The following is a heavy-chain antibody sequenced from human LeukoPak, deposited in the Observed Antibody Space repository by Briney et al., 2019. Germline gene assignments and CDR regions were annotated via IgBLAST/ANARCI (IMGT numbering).Heavy chain of an antibody. CDR1: GFTFSSYE. CDR2: ISSSGSTI. V-gene: IGHV3-48*03. D-gene: IGHD3-22*01. Sequence: GGSLRLSCAASGFTFSSYEMNWVRQAPGKGLEWVSYISSSGSTIYYADSVKGRFTTSRDNAKNSLYLQMNSLRAEDTAVYYCARALFIYYDSSGNDAFDIWGQGTMVTVSS. CDR3: ARALFIYYDSSGNDAFDI. J-gene: IGHJ3*02.